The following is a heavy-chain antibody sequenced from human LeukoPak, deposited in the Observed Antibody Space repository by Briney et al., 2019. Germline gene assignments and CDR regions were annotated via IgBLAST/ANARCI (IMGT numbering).Heavy chain of an antibody. J-gene: IGHJ4*02. Sequence: ASVKVSCKASGGTFSSYAISWVRQAPGQGLEWMGGISPIFGTANYAQKFQGRVTITADESTSTAYMELSSLRSEDTAVYYCARGPYYYDSSGYYRTPYYFDYWGQGTLVTVSS. CDR3: ARGPYYYDSSGYYRTPYYFDY. CDR2: ISPIFGTA. D-gene: IGHD3-22*01. V-gene: IGHV1-69*13. CDR1: GGTFSSYA.